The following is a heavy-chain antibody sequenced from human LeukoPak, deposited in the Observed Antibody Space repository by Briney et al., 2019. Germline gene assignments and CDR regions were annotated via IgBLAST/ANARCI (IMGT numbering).Heavy chain of an antibody. J-gene: IGHJ3*01. CDR2: ISGSGGTT. CDR1: GFSFSSYA. V-gene: IGHV3-23*01. D-gene: IGHD4-11*01. CDR3: AKGRTVLNDALDV. Sequence: GGSLRLSCAASGFSFSSYAISWVRQTPGQGLEWVSIISGSGGTTFYADPVKGRFTISRDNSKNTLYLEMNSLRVGDTAIYYCAKGRTVLNDALDVWGQGTMVTVSS.